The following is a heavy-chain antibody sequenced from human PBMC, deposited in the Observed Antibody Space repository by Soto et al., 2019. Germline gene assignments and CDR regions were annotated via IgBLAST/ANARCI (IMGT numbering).Heavy chain of an antibody. CDR1: GYTFTSYA. J-gene: IGHJ4*02. V-gene: IGHV1-3*01. D-gene: IGHD2-21*02. CDR3: AREAYCGGDSHPFPY. Sequence: ASVKVSCKASGYTFTSYAMHWVRQAPGQRLEWMGWINAGNGNTKYSQKFQGRVAITRDTSASTAYMELSSLRSEDTAVYYCAREAYCGGDSHPFPYCGQGTLVTVSS. CDR2: INAGNGNT.